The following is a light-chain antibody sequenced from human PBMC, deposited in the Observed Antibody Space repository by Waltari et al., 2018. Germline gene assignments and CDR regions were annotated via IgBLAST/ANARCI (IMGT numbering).Light chain of an antibody. V-gene: IGKV3-15*01. CDR2: DAS. J-gene: IGKJ5*01. Sequence: EVVMTQSPATLSVFPGESATLSCRASQTVSSNLAWYQQRPGQAPRLLIFDASTRAPSVPARFSGSGSGTEFTLTIRSLQSEDSADYYCQQYNRWPPITFGQGTRLEIK. CDR1: QTVSSN. CDR3: QQYNRWPPIT.